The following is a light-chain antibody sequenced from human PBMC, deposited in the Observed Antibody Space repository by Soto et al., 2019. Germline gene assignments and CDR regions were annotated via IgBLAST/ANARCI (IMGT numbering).Light chain of an antibody. CDR1: SSDVVGYNY. J-gene: IGLJ3*02. Sequence: QSALTQPASVSGSPGQSITISCTGTSSDVVGYNYVSWYQQHPGKAPKLMIYDVSNRPSGVSSRFSGSKSGNTASLTISGLQAEDEADYYCSSYTSSSTLVFGGGTKVTVL. CDR3: SSYTSSSTLV. V-gene: IGLV2-14*03. CDR2: DVS.